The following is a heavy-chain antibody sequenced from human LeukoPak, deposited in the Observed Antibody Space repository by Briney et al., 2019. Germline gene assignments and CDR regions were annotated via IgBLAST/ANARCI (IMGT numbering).Heavy chain of an antibody. CDR2: IYSGGST. CDR3: ARGYDFWSGYYGYFDY. D-gene: IGHD3-3*01. J-gene: IGHJ4*02. V-gene: IGHV3-66*02. CDR1: GFTVSSNY. Sequence: GGSLRLSCAASGFTVSSNYMSWVRQAPGKGLEWVSAIYSGGSTYYADSVKGRFTISRDNSKNTLYLQMNSLRAEDTAVYYCARGYDFWSGYYGYFDYWGQGTLVTVSS.